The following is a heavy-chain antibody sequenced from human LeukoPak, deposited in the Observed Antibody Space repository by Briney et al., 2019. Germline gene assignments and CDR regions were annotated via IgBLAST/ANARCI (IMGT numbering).Heavy chain of an antibody. CDR1: GGSISSSSYY. CDR2: IYYSGST. CDR3: ARGLSRGFDN. V-gene: IGHV4-39*07. Sequence: SETLSLTCTVSGGSISSSSYYWGWIRQPPGKGLEWIGSIYYSGSTYYNPSLKSRVTISVDTSKNQFSLKLSSVTAADTAVYFCARGLSRGFDNWGQGTLVTVSS. J-gene: IGHJ4*02.